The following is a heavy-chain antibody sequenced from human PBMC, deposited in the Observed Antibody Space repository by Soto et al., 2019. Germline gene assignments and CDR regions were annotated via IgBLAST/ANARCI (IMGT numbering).Heavy chain of an antibody. CDR2: IYWDDDR. V-gene: IGHV2-5*02. CDR3: SHIMITWGGVSALDAFDM. J-gene: IGHJ3*02. CDR1: GFSLSTIRVG. D-gene: IGHD3-16*01. Sequence: QITLKESGPTLVNPTQTLTLTCSFSGFSLSTIRVGVAWIRQPPGKALEWLAIIYWDDDRRYNPSLKTRLAITKDTSKNQVVLTMTNLDPGDTATYYCSHIMITWGGVSALDAFDMWGQGTMVTVSS.